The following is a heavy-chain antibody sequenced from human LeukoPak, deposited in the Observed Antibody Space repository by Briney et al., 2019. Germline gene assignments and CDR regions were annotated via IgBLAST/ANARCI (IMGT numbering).Heavy chain of an antibody. CDR2: ISSSGTYI. CDR3: AKDRVAVAPDAFDI. V-gene: IGHV3-21*01. J-gene: IGHJ3*02. D-gene: IGHD6-19*01. CDR1: GFTFSSHS. Sequence: PGGSLRLSCAASGFTFSSHSMNWVRQAPGKGLEWVSSISSSGTYIYYADSVKGRFTISRDNAKNSLYLQLNSLRVEDTAVYYCAKDRVAVAPDAFDIWGQGTMVTVSS.